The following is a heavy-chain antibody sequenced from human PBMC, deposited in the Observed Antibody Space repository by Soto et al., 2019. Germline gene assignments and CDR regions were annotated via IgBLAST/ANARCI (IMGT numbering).Heavy chain of an antibody. D-gene: IGHD3-16*01. CDR1: GGSISSYY. CDR3: ARTYDYVWGGSRGHFDY. J-gene: IGHJ4*02. V-gene: IGHV4-59*01. Sequence: SETLSLTCTVSGGSISSYYWSWIRQPPGKGLEWIGYIYYSGSTNHNPSLKSRVTISVDTSKNQFSLKLSSVTAADTAVYYCARTYDYVWGGSRGHFDYWGQGTLVTVSS. CDR2: IYYSGST.